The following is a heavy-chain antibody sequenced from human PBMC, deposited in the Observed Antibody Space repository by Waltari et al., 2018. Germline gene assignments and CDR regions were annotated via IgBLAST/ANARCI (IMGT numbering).Heavy chain of an antibody. Sequence: QVQLQESGPGLVKPSQTLSLTCTVSGGSISSGSYYWSWIRQPAGKGLEWIGYIYTSGSTNYNPSLKSRVTISVDTSKNQFSLKLSSVTAADTAVYYCARAGVGSWYEYDYWGQGTLVTVSS. J-gene: IGHJ4*02. CDR1: GGSISSGSYY. CDR2: IYTSGST. CDR3: ARAGVGSWYEYDY. D-gene: IGHD6-13*01. V-gene: IGHV4-61*09.